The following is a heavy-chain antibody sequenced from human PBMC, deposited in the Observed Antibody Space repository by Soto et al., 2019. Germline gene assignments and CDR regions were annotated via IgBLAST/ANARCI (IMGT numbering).Heavy chain of an antibody. CDR1: GGTFSSYA. CDR3: ARSYSGSPFDAFDI. Sequence: ASVKVSCKASGGTFSSYAISWVRQAPGQGLEWMGGIIPIFGTANYAQKFQGRVTITADESTSTAYMELSSLRSEDTAVYYCARSYSGSPFDAFDIWGQGTMVTVSS. D-gene: IGHD1-26*01. CDR2: IIPIFGTA. V-gene: IGHV1-69*13. J-gene: IGHJ3*02.